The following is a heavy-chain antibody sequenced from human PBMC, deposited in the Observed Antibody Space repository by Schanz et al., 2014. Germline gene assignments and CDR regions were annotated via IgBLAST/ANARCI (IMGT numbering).Heavy chain of an antibody. CDR1: GFAFSSYS. CDR2: ISSSGTTI. D-gene: IGHD5-12*01. Sequence: QLVGSGGGLIQPGGSLRLSCTASGFAFSSYSMNWVRQAPGKGLEWVSYISSSGTTIYYADSVKGRFTISRDNAKNSLFLQMNSLRTEDTAVYYCASPSGYSDYGTYFDSWGQGTLVTVSS. J-gene: IGHJ4*02. V-gene: IGHV3-48*01. CDR3: ASPSGYSDYGTYFDS.